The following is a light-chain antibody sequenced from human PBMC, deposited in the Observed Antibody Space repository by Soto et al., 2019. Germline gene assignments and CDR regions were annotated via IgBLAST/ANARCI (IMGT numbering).Light chain of an antibody. CDR1: QTINSW. CDR2: KAS. J-gene: IGKJ2*01. V-gene: IGKV1-5*03. CDR3: QQYDSIPYT. Sequence: DIQMTQSPSTLSASVRDRVTITCRASQTINSWLAWYQQRPGKAPRLLIYKASTLESGVPSRFSGSGSGTEFTLTISTLQPDDFATYYCQQYDSIPYTLGQGTKLDSK.